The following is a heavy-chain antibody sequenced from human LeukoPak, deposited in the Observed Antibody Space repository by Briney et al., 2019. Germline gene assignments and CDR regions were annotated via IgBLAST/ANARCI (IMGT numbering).Heavy chain of an antibody. CDR3: AIDPGTVDTAMVPVWDY. V-gene: IGHV3-66*01. Sequence: GGSLRLSCAASGFTVSNNYMTWVRQAPGKGLEWVSVIYSGGSTYYADSVKGKFTISRDNPQNTLYLQMNSLRAEDTAVYYCAIDPGTVDTAMVPVWDYWGQGTLVTVSS. D-gene: IGHD5-18*01. J-gene: IGHJ4*02. CDR2: IYSGGST. CDR1: GFTVSNNY.